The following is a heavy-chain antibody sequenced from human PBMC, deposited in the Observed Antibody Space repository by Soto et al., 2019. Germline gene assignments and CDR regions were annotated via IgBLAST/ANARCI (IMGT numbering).Heavy chain of an antibody. D-gene: IGHD2-2*01. Sequence: QVQLVQSGAEVKKPGSSVKVSCKASGGTFSRYPISWVRQAPGQGLEWMGGIIPISGTADYAAKFQGRVTITADEYTRTGYVELRRLTSEDTAVYYCARERSVGYCSTTTCPSPFYYLGMGVWGQVTTVTVSS. CDR1: GGTFSRYP. V-gene: IGHV1-69*01. CDR2: IIPISGTA. CDR3: ARERSVGYCSTTTCPSPFYYLGMGV. J-gene: IGHJ6*02.